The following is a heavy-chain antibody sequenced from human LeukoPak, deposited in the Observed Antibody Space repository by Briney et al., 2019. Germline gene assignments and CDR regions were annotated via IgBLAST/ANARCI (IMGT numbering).Heavy chain of an antibody. CDR2: MSWNSGSI. V-gene: IGHV3-9*01. Sequence: PGGSLRLSCAASGFTFDDYAMHWVRQAPGKGLEWVSGMSWNSGSIGYADSVKGRFTISRDNSKNTLYLQMNSLRAEDTAVYYCAKNHDDYGDYWGQGTLVTVSS. J-gene: IGHJ4*02. CDR3: AKNHDDYGDY. D-gene: IGHD1-14*01. CDR1: GFTFDDYA.